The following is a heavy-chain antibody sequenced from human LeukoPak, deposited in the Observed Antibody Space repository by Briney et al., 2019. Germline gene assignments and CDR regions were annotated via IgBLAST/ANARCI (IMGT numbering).Heavy chain of an antibody. Sequence: PSETLSLTCTVSGGSISSSSYYWGWIRQPPGKGLEWIGSIYYSGSTYYNPSLKSRVTISADTSKNQFSLKLSSVTAADTAVYYCASRYYYDSSGYYTVWYFDLWGRGTLVTVSS. J-gene: IGHJ2*01. CDR1: GGSISSSSYY. D-gene: IGHD3-22*01. CDR2: IYYSGST. V-gene: IGHV4-39*01. CDR3: ASRYYYDSSGYYTVWYFDL.